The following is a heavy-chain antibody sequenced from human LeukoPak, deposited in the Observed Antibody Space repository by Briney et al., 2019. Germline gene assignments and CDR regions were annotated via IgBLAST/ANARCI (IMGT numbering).Heavy chain of an antibody. Sequence: GGSLRLSCAASGFTFSSYEMNWVRHAPGKGVEWFSYISSSGSTIYYGDSVKGRFTISRDNAKNSLYLQMNSLRAEDTAVYYCASKLGYCSGGSCRAGRYFDYWGQGTLVTVSS. CDR1: GFTFSSYE. J-gene: IGHJ4*02. D-gene: IGHD2-15*01. CDR2: ISSSGSTI. CDR3: ASKLGYCSGGSCRAGRYFDY. V-gene: IGHV3-48*03.